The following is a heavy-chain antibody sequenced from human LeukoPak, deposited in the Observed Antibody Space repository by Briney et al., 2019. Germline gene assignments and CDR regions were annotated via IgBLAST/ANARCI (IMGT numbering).Heavy chain of an antibody. V-gene: IGHV4-61*01. CDR3: ARDRHCSSTSCYGLGGMDV. J-gene: IGHJ6*02. Sequence: SETLSLTCTVSGGSASSGSYYWSWIRQPPGKGLEWIGYIYYSGSTNYNPSLKSRVTISVDTSKNQFSLKLSSVTAADTAVYYCARDRHCSSTSCYGLGGMDVWGQGTTVTVSS. CDR1: GGSASSGSYY. D-gene: IGHD2-2*01. CDR2: IYYSGST.